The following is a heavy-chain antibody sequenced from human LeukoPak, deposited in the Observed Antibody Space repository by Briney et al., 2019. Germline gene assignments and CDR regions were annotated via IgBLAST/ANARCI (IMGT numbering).Heavy chain of an antibody. CDR3: ARKGYYPKYYFDC. Sequence: PSETLSLTCAVYGGSFSGYYWSWLRQPPGKGVEGIGEINHSGSTNYNPSLKSRLTISVDTSKNQFSLKLSSVTAADTAVYYCARKGYYPKYYFDCWGQGTLVTVSS. D-gene: IGHD3-10*01. V-gene: IGHV4-34*01. J-gene: IGHJ4*02. CDR2: INHSGST. CDR1: GGSFSGYY.